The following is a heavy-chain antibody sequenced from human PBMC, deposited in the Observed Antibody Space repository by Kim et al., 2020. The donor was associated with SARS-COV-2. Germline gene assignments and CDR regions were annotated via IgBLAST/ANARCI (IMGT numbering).Heavy chain of an antibody. Sequence: GESLKISCKVSGYKFTNSWINWVRQMPGKGLAWMGKIDPTHSYTIYSPFFQGHVTISLDKSINTAYLQWGGLKASDTAIYYCATGGIDYFDFWGQGSLVTVSS. D-gene: IGHD3-16*01. V-gene: IGHV5-10-1*01. CDR2: IDPTHSYT. J-gene: IGHJ4*02. CDR3: ATGGIDYFDF. CDR1: GYKFTNSW.